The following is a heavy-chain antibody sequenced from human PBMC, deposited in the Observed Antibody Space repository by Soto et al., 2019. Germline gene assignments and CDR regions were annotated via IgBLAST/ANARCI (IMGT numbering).Heavy chain of an antibody. Sequence: SETLSLTCTVSGGSISSSSYYWGWIRQPPGKGLEWIGSIYYSGSTYYNPSLKSRVTISVDTSKNQFSLKLSSVTAADTAVYYCASPEYSYGQDEAFDIWGQGTMVTVSS. D-gene: IGHD5-18*01. CDR3: ASPEYSYGQDEAFDI. CDR1: GGSISSSSYY. J-gene: IGHJ3*02. CDR2: IYYSGST. V-gene: IGHV4-39*01.